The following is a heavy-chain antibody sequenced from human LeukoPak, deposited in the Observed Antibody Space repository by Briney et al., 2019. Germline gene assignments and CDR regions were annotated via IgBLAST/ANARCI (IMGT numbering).Heavy chain of an antibody. CDR1: GYTFTSYG. V-gene: IGHV1-18*01. Sequence: GASVKVSCKASGYTFTSYGISRVRQAPGQGLEWMGWISAYNGNTNYAQKLQGRVTMTTDTSTSTAYMELRSLRSDGTAVYYCARDLLYFDWLAYWGQGTLVTVSS. CDR3: ARDLLYFDWLAY. CDR2: ISAYNGNT. D-gene: IGHD3-9*01. J-gene: IGHJ4*02.